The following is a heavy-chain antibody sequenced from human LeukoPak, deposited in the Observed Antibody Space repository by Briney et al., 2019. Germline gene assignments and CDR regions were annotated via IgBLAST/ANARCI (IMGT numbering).Heavy chain of an antibody. J-gene: IGHJ5*02. CDR2: IASDGNNR. V-gene: IGHV3-74*01. CDR3: AKDIVTLLLVTTIRNWFDP. CDR1: GFTFSSYW. Sequence: GGSLRLSCAASGFTFSSYWMNWVRQVPGKGLVWVSRIASDGNNRDYADSVKGRFTISRDNSKNTLYLQMNSLRAEDTAVYYCAKDIVTLLLVTTIRNWFDPWGQGTLVTVSS. D-gene: IGHD3-9*01.